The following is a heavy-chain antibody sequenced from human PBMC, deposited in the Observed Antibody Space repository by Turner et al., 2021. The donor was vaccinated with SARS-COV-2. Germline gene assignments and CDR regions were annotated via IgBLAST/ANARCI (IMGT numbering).Heavy chain of an antibody. CDR1: GFTFSSYE. Sequence: EVKLVECGGGWVQPGGSLRLFCAASGFTFSSYEMNWVRQAPGKGLQRVTNISSSGSTIYYADSVKGRFTISRDNAKNSLYLQMNSLRDEDTAVYYCARDPRRGESVTSPDGYWGQGTLVTVSS. CDR3: ARDPRRGESVTSPDGY. V-gene: IGHV3-48*03. CDR2: ISSSGSTI. D-gene: IGHD3-16*01. J-gene: IGHJ4*02.